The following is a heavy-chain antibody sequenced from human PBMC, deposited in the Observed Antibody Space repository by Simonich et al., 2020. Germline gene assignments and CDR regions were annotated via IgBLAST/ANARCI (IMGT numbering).Heavy chain of an antibody. D-gene: IGHD7-27*01. CDR2: IKQDGSEK. CDR1: GFTFSSYW. CDR3: ARDGLGTAYYYYMDV. Sequence: EVPLVESGGGLVQPGGSLRLSCAASGFTFSSYWMSWVRKAPGRGLEWVANIKQDGSEKYYVDSVKGRFTIARDNAKNSLYLQMNSLRAEDTAVYYCARDGLGTAYYYYMDVWGKGTTVTVSS. V-gene: IGHV3-7*01. J-gene: IGHJ6*03.